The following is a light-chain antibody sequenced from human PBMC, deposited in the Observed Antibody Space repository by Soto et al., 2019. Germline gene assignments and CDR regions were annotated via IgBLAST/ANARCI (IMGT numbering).Light chain of an antibody. CDR3: RQRRNWPWLT. Sequence: EIVLTQSPATLSLSPGERATLSCRASQYVNNYLAWYQQKPGQATRLLIYDVSNRATGIPARFSGSGSGTDFTLTISSLEPEDSAVYFCRQRRNWPWLTFGGGTRVEIK. J-gene: IGKJ4*01. V-gene: IGKV3-11*01. CDR2: DVS. CDR1: QYVNNY.